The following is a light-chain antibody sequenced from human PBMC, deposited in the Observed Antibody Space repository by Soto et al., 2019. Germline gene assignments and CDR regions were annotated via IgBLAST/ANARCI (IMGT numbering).Light chain of an antibody. Sequence: QSVLTQPPSASGTPGQRVTISCSGSSSNIGGNTVNWYQQLPGTAPKLLIYSNSQRPSWVPDRFSGSKSGTSASLAISGLQSEDEADYYCAVWDDSLNVVVFGGGTKLTVL. CDR2: SNS. CDR3: AVWDDSLNVVV. V-gene: IGLV1-44*01. CDR1: SSNIGGNT. J-gene: IGLJ2*01.